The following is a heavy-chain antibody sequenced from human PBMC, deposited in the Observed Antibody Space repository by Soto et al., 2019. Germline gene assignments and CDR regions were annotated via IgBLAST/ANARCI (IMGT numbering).Heavy chain of an antibody. CDR3: ARAALAYCGGDCYSPFDP. CDR1: GGTFSSYA. CDR2: IIPIFGTA. J-gene: IGHJ5*02. D-gene: IGHD2-21*02. Sequence: QVQLVQSGAEVKKPGSSVKVSCKASGGTFSSYAISWVRQAPGQGLEWMGGIIPIFGTANYAQKFQGRVTITADESTSTADMELSSLRSEDTAVYYCARAALAYCGGDCYSPFDPWGQGTLVTVSS. V-gene: IGHV1-69*01.